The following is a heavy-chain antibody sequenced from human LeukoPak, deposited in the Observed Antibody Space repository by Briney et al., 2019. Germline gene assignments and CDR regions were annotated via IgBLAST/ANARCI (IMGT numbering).Heavy chain of an antibody. CDR1: GYTFTSYD. CDR3: ARGRSTGYPYYFEY. D-gene: IGHD5-12*01. Sequence: ASLKVSCKASGYTFTSYDINWVRQATGPGREWMGWMNPNSGSTGYAQKFQGRVTITRNTSISTAYMELSGLRSEDTAVYYCARGRSTGYPYYFEYWGQGTLVTVSS. CDR2: MNPNSGST. J-gene: IGHJ4*02. V-gene: IGHV1-8*03.